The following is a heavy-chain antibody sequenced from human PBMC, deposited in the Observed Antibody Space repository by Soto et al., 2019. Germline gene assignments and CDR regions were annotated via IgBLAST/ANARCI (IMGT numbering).Heavy chain of an antibody. Sequence: PGGSLRLSCAASGFTVSSNYMSWVRQAPGKGLEWVSVIYSGGSTYYADSVKGRFTISRHNSKNTLYLQMNSLRAEDTAVYYCARTYCSSTSCHTFDYWGQGTLVTVSS. CDR1: GFTVSSNY. CDR3: ARTYCSSTSCHTFDY. V-gene: IGHV3-53*04. D-gene: IGHD2-2*02. CDR2: IYSGGST. J-gene: IGHJ4*02.